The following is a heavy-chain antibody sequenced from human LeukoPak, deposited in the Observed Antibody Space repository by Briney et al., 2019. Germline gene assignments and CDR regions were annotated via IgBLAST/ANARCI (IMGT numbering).Heavy chain of an antibody. CDR1: GFTVSSFA. Sequence: KTGGSLRLSCAASGFTVSSFAMSWVRQAPGKGLEWVSGISGSGDSTYYADSVKGRFTISRDNSKNTLYLQMNSLRAEDTAVYYCAKDLLSGGNCYSIFYYWGQGTLVTVSS. CDR3: AKDLLSGGNCYSIFYY. J-gene: IGHJ4*02. V-gene: IGHV3-23*01. CDR2: ISGSGDST. D-gene: IGHD2-15*01.